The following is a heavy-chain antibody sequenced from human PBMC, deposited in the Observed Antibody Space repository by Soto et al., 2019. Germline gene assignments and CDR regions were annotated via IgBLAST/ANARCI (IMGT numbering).Heavy chain of an antibody. V-gene: IGHV1-69*13. Sequence: SVNVSCKASGDTFSSYAISWVRQAPGQGLEWMGGIIPIFGTANYAQKFQGRVTITADESTSTAYMELSSLRSEDTAVYYCAREYLGVYYYYGMDVWGQGTTVTVSS. J-gene: IGHJ6*02. CDR2: IIPIFGTA. CDR3: AREYLGVYYYYGMDV. CDR1: GDTFSSYA.